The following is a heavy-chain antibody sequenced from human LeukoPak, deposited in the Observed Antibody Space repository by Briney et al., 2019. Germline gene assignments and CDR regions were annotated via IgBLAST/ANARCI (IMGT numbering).Heavy chain of an antibody. CDR2: IWYDGSNK. D-gene: IGHD5-12*01. J-gene: IGHJ4*02. CDR3: AKGGGYDYFDY. V-gene: IGHV3-33*06. CDR1: GFTFSSYG. Sequence: GGSLRLSCAASGFTFSSYGMHLVRQAPGKGLEWVAVIWYDGSNKYYADSVKGRFTISRDNSKNTLYLQMNSLRAEDTAVYYCAKGGGYDYFDYRGQGTLVTVSS.